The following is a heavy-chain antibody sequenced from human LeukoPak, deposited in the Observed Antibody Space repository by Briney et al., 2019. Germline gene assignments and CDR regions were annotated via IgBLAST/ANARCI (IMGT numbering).Heavy chain of an antibody. CDR3: ARELKGEDKGFDF. CDR2: IYYNGNT. Sequence: PSETLSLTCTVSGDSISSYYWSWIRQPPGKGLEWIGYIYYNGNTNNNPSLKSPGTISIDTSKNQISLKLSSVTAADTAVYYCARELKGEDKGFDFWGQGTLVTVSS. V-gene: IGHV4-59*13. CDR1: GDSISSYY. D-gene: IGHD2-15*01. J-gene: IGHJ4*02.